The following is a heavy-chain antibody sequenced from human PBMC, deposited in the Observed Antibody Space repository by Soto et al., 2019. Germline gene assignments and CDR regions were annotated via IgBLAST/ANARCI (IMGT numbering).Heavy chain of an antibody. V-gene: IGHV1-3*01. J-gene: IGHJ5*01. CDR1: GYTFTSYA. CDR2: INAGNGNT. D-gene: IGHD3-3*01. CDR3: ARDHHYQSITICGTSCFDT. Sequence: GASGKVSCKASGYTFTSYAMHWVRQAPGQRLEWMGWINAGNGNTKYSQKFQGRVTITRDTSASTAYMELSSLRSEDTAVYYCARDHHYQSITICGTSCFDTCGHGTLVTGSS.